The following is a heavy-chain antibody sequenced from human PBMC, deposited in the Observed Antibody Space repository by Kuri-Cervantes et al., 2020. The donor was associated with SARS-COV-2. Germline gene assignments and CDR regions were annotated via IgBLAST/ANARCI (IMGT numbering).Heavy chain of an antibody. V-gene: IGHV3-7*01. CDR1: GFTFSSYW. J-gene: IGHJ4*02. Sequence: GGSLRLSCAASGFTFSSYWMSWVRQAPGKGLEWVANIDQDGSEQYYVDSVKGRFSISRDNAKKSLHLQMNSLRAEDTAVYYCARELGSWPFDYWGQGTLVTVSS. CDR2: IDQDGSEQ. CDR3: ARELGSWPFDY. D-gene: IGHD6-13*01.